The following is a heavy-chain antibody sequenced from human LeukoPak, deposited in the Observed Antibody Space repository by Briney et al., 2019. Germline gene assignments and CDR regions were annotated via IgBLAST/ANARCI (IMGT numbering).Heavy chain of an antibody. CDR1: GFTFSSYW. D-gene: IGHD6-13*01. Sequence: GGSLRLSCAVSGFTFSSYWMNWVRQAPGKGLEWVASIRQDGGENSYVDSVKGRFTISRDNTRNSLYLQMSSLRAEDTAVYYCARDGTAPGLYFDLWGQGTLVTVSS. V-gene: IGHV3-7*01. J-gene: IGHJ4*01. CDR2: IRQDGGEN. CDR3: ARDGTAPGLYFDL.